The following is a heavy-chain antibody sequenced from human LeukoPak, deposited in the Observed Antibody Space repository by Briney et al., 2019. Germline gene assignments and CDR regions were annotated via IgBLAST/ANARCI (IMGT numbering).Heavy chain of an antibody. J-gene: IGHJ4*02. CDR3: GRSYAGEIDY. D-gene: IGHD2-2*01. CDR1: GYTFTSYG. CDR2: ISAYNGNT. Sequence: AASVKVSCTASGYTFTSYGISWVRQAPGQGLEWMGWISAYNGNTNYAQKLQGRVTMTTDTSTSTAHMELRSLRSDDTAVYYCGRSYAGEIDYWGQGTLVTVSS. V-gene: IGHV1-18*01.